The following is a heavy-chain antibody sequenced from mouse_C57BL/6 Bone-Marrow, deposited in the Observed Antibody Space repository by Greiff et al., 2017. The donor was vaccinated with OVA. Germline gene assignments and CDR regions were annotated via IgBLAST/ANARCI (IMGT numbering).Heavy chain of an antibody. Sequence: EVKLQESGPGLVKPSQSLSLTCSVTGYSITSGYYWNWIRQLPGNKLEWMVYISYDGSNNYNPSLKNRISITRDTSKNQFFLKLNSVTTEDTATYYCARDQRSYAMDYWGQGTSVTVSS. CDR3: ARDQRSYAMDY. J-gene: IGHJ4*01. V-gene: IGHV3-6*01. CDR1: GYSITSGYY. CDR2: ISYDGSN.